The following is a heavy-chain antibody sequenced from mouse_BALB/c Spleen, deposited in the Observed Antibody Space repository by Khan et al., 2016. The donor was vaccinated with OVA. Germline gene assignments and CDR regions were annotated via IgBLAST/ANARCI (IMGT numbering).Heavy chain of an antibody. CDR2: ISVYYDDT. CDR3: ARGGQWLRRGGGNSDY. CDR1: GYTFTDYA. V-gene: IGHV1S137*01. Sequence: VQLQQPGPELVRPGESVKISCKGSGYTFTDYAMHWVKQRHAKSLEWIGVISVYYDDTNYNQKFKGKATMTVDKSSSTAYMELARLTSDDSAIYYCARGGQWLRRGGGNSDYWGQGTTLTVSS. D-gene: IGHD2-2*01. J-gene: IGHJ2*01.